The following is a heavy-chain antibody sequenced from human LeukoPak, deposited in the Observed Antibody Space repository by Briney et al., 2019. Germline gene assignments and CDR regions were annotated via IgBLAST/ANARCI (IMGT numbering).Heavy chain of an antibody. Sequence: GGSLRLSCAASGFTFSNFWMHWVRQAPGKGLVWVALIYGDGSFTRYADSVKGRFTISRDNAKNSLYLQMNSLRAEDTAIYYCTRVGYIDEGIDYWGQGTLVTVSS. J-gene: IGHJ4*02. CDR2: IYGDGSFT. CDR1: GFTFSNFW. V-gene: IGHV3-74*01. CDR3: TRVGYIDEGIDY. D-gene: IGHD5-24*01.